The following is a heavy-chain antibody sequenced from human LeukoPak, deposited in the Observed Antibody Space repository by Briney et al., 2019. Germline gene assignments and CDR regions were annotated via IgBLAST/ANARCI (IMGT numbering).Heavy chain of an antibody. CDR2: IYPGDSDT. J-gene: IGHJ4*02. D-gene: IGHD6-19*01. Sequence: GESLKISFEGSGYSFTTYWIGWVRQMPGKGLEWMGIIYPGDSDTRYSPSFQGQVTISADKSISTAYLQWSSLKTSDTAMYYCALGMYRSGWRFDYWGQGTLVTVSS. CDR1: GYSFTTYW. CDR3: ALGMYRSGWRFDY. V-gene: IGHV5-51*01.